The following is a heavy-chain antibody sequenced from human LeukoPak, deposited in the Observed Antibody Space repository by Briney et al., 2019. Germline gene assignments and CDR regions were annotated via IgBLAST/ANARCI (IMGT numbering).Heavy chain of an antibody. V-gene: IGHV1-18*01. J-gene: IGHJ3*02. D-gene: IGHD5-18*01. CDR2: ISAYNGDT. Sequence: GASVKVSCKASGYTFTSYGISWVRQAPGQGLEWMGWISAYNGDTNYAQKLQGRVTMTTDTSTSTAYMELSSLRSEDTAVYYCAATIVDTAMAHFDAFDIWGQGTMVTVSS. CDR1: GYTFTSYG. CDR3: AATIVDTAMAHFDAFDI.